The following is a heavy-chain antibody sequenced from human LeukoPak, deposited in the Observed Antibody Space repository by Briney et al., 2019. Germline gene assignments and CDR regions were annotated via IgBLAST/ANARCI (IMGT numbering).Heavy chain of an antibody. CDR1: GFTFDDYG. CDR2: INWNGGST. Sequence: GGSLRLSCAASGFTFDDYGMSWVRQAPGKGLEWVSGINWNGGSTGYAGSVKGRLTISRDNAKNSLYLQMNSLRAEDAALYHCARVFYDSSGPIDYWGQGTLVTVSS. CDR3: ARVFYDSSGPIDY. D-gene: IGHD3-22*01. V-gene: IGHV3-20*01. J-gene: IGHJ4*02.